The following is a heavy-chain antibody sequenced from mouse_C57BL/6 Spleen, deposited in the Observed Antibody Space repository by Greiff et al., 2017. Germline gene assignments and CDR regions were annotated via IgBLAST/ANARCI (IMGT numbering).Heavy chain of an antibody. CDR3: AREGGSGYGAMDD. CDR2: INPNNGGT. D-gene: IGHD3-2*02. CDR1: GYTFTDYY. V-gene: IGHV1-26*01. J-gene: IGHJ4*01. Sequence: VQLQQSGPELVKPGASVKISCKASGYTFTDYYMNWVKQSHGKSLEWIGDINPNNGGTSYHQKFKGKATLTVDKSSSTAYMELRSLTSEDSAVYYCAREGGSGYGAMDDWGQGTTVTVSS.